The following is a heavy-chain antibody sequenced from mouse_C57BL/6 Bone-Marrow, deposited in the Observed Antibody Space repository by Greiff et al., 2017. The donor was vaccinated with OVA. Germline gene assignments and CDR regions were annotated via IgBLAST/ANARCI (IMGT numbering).Heavy chain of an antibody. J-gene: IGHJ3*01. CDR2: IWTGGGN. V-gene: IGHV2-9-1*01. CDR1: GFSLTSYA. D-gene: IGHD2-2*01. CDR3: ARNRYGYSWFAY. Sequence: VKVVESGPGLVAPSQSLYITCTVSGFSLTSYAISWVRQPPGKGLEWLGVIWTGGGNNYNSALKSRLSISKDNYKSQVFLKMNSLQTDDTASYYCARNRYGYSWFAYWGQGTLVTVSA.